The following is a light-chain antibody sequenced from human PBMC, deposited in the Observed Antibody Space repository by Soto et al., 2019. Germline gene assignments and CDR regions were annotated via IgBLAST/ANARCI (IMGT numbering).Light chain of an antibody. V-gene: IGLV2-18*02. CDR1: SSDVGSYNR. J-gene: IGLJ3*02. CDR2: EVN. Sequence: QSVLTQPPSVSGSPGQSVTISCTGTSSDVGSYNRVSWYQQPPGTAPKLMIYEVNNRPSGVPDRFSGSKSGNTASLTISGLQAEDEADYYCSSYTSSSTFAFGGGTKLTVL. CDR3: SSYTSSSTFA.